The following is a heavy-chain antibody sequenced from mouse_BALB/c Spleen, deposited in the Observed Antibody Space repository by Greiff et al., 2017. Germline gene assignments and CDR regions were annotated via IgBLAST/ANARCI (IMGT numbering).Heavy chain of an antibody. CDR1: GFNIKDYY. V-gene: IGHV14-1*02. D-gene: IGHD2-4*01. CDR3: ATGITTNY. CDR2: IDPENGNT. J-gene: IGHJ2*01. Sequence: VQLQQSGAELVRPGALVKLSCKASGFNIKDYYMHWVKQRPEQGLEWIGWIDPENGNTIYDPKFQGKASITADTSSNTAYLQLSSLTSEDTAVYYCATGITTNYGGQGTTLTVSS.